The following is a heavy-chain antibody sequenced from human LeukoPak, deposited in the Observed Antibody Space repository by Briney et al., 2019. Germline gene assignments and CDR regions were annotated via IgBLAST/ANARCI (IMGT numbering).Heavy chain of an antibody. CDR2: INPSGGST. CDR1: GYTFTSYY. V-gene: IGHV1-46*03. CDR3: ARAPSYYDFWSGYRSDAFDI. J-gene: IGHJ3*02. D-gene: IGHD3-3*01. Sequence: VASVKVSCKASGYTFTSYYMHWVRQAPGQGPEWVGIINPSGGSTSYAQKFQGRVTMTRDTSTSTVYMELSSLRSEDTAVYYCARAPSYYDFWSGYRSDAFDIWGQGTMVTVSS.